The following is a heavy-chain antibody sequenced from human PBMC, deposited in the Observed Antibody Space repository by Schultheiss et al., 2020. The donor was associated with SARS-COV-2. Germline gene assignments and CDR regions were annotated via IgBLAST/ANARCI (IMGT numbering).Heavy chain of an antibody. CDR3: AKGMVQGRWSREPHYYYGMDV. J-gene: IGHJ6*02. Sequence: SVKVSCKASGGTFSSYAISWVRQAPGQGLEWMGGIIPIFGTANYAQKFQGRVTITADESTSTAYMELSSLRSEDTAVYYCAKGMVQGRWSREPHYYYGMDVWGQGTTVTVSS. CDR2: IIPIFGTA. D-gene: IGHD3-10*01. CDR1: GGTFSSYA. V-gene: IGHV1-69*13.